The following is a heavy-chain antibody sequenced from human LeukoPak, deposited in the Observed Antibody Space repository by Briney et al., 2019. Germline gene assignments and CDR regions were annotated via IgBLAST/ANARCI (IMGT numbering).Heavy chain of an antibody. D-gene: IGHD6-13*01. CDR3: ARAVSSSWTNWFDP. CDR1: GFTFSSYS. J-gene: IGHJ5*02. CDR2: ISSSSSYI. Sequence: GGSLRISCAASGFTFSSYSMNWVRQAPGKGLEWVSSISSSSSYIYYADSVKGRFTISRDNAKNSLYLQMNSLRAEDTAVYYCARAVSSSWTNWFDPWGQGTLVTVSS. V-gene: IGHV3-21*01.